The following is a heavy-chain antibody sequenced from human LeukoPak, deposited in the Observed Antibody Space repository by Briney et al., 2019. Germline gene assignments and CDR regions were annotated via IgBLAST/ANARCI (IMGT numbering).Heavy chain of an antibody. CDR3: AKQLGYCSDGSCYYPY. V-gene: IGHV3-23*01. Sequence: GGSLRLSCAASGFTFSSSAMSWVRQAPGKGLEWVSAISNNGGYTYYADSVQGRFAISRDNSKSTLCLQMNSLRAEDTAVYYCAKQLGYCSDGSCYYPYWGQGTLVTVSS. CDR1: GFTFSSSA. D-gene: IGHD2-15*01. J-gene: IGHJ4*02. CDR2: ISNNGGYT.